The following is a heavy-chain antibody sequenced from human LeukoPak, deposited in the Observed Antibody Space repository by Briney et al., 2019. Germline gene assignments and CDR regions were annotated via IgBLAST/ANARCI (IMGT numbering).Heavy chain of an antibody. V-gene: IGHV4-59*01. CDR3: ARDGRAPLSLDV. CDR2: IYYSGST. D-gene: IGHD1-1*01. CDR1: GGSISSYY. J-gene: IGHJ6*02. Sequence: PSETLSLTCTVSGGSISSYYWSWIRQPPGKGLEWIGYIYYSGSTNYNPSLKSRVTISVDTSKNQFSLKLSSVTAADTAVYYCARDGRAPLSLDVWGQGTTVTVSS.